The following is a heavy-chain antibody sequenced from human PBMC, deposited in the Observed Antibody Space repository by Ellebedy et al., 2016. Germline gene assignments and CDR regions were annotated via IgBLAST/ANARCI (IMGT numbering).Heavy chain of an antibody. V-gene: IGHV1-2*02. CDR3: ARDRYGGNSRWFDP. J-gene: IGHJ5*02. CDR1: GYTFTNYY. CDR2: INPNSGGT. D-gene: IGHD4-23*01. Sequence: ASVKVSCXASGYTFTNYYIHWVRQAPGQGLEWMGWINPNSGGTNYAQKFQGRVTMTRDTSISTAYMELSRLRSDDTAVYFCARDRYGGNSRWFDPWGQGTLVTVSS.